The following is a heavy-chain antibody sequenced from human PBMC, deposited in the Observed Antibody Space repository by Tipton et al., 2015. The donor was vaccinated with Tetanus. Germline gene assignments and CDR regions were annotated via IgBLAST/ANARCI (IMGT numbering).Heavy chain of an antibody. CDR1: GGSIRGGTFY. CDR2: IYESGDT. CDR3: ARHQGGYFTPFDY. V-gene: IGHV4-39*01. Sequence: TLSLTCTVSGGSIRGGTFYWGWIRQPPGQGLEWIGSIYESGDTYYIPSLKSRVSISVDTSKNQFSLNLTSMAAADTGVYYCARHQGGYFTPFDYWGQGNLVTVSS. J-gene: IGHJ4*02. D-gene: IGHD3-3*01.